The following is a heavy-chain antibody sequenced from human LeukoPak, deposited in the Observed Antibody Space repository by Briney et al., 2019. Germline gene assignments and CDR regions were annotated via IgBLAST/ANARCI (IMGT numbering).Heavy chain of an antibody. CDR1: SDSISSSSYY. J-gene: IGHJ5*02. V-gene: IGHV4-39*07. CDR2: IYYSGST. D-gene: IGHD3-10*01. Sequence: PSETLSLTCTVSSDSISSSSYYWGWIRQPPGKGLEWIGTIYYSGSTYYNPSLKSRVTISVDTSKNQFSLKLSFVTAADTAVYYCARGSGYYYGSGIRSGWFDPWGQGTLVTVSS. CDR3: ARGSGYYYGSGIRSGWFDP.